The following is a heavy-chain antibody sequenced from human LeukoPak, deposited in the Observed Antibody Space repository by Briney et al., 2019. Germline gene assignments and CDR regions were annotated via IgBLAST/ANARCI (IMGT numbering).Heavy chain of an antibody. CDR2: IYYSGST. J-gene: IGHJ4*02. CDR1: GGSISSSSYY. V-gene: IGHV4-39*07. CDR3: ARGRYFDY. Sequence: PSETLSLTCTVSGGSISSSSYYWGWIRQPPGKGLEWIGSIYYSGSTYYNPSLKSRVTISVDMSKNQISLKLSSVTATDTAVYYCARGRYFDYWGQGTLVTVSS.